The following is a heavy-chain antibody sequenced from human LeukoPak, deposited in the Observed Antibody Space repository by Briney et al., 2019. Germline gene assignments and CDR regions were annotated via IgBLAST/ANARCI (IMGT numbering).Heavy chain of an antibody. CDR3: VKDWFHDYYDSSGYPAQGY. CDR1: GFTFSSYA. Sequence: GGSLRLSCSASGFTFSSYAMHWVRQAPGKGLEYVSAISSNGGSTYYADSVKGRFTISRDNSKNTLYLQMSSPRAEDTAVYYCVKDWFHDYYDSSGYPAQGYWGQGPLVTVSS. D-gene: IGHD3-22*01. V-gene: IGHV3-64D*09. J-gene: IGHJ4*02. CDR2: ISSNGGST.